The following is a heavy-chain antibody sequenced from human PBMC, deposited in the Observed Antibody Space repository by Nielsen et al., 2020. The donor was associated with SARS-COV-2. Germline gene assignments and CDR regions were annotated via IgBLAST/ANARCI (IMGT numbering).Heavy chain of an antibody. Sequence: ASVKVSCKASGYTFTSYGISWVRQAPGQGLEWMGWISAYNGNTNYAQKLQGRVTITTDTSTSTAYMELRSLRSDDTAVYYCARDVGYDFWSGYFGRAYNWFDPWGQGTLVTVSS. CDR3: ARDVGYDFWSGYFGRAYNWFDP. CDR1: GYTFTSYG. J-gene: IGHJ5*02. CDR2: ISAYNGNT. D-gene: IGHD3-3*01. V-gene: IGHV1-18*04.